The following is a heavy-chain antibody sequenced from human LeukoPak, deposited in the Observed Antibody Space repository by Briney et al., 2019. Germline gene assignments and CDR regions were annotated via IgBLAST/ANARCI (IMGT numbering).Heavy chain of an antibody. CDR1: GFTFSSYW. V-gene: IGHV3-74*01. Sequence: QPGGSLRLSCAASGFTFSSYWMHWVRQAPGKGLVWVSRIISDGSSTSYADSVKGRFTISRDNSKNTLYLQMNSLRAEDTAVYYCARGPGLQGRDGYNHYYYGLDVWGQGTKVTVSS. CDR3: ARGPGLQGRDGYNHYYYGLDV. J-gene: IGHJ6*02. D-gene: IGHD5-24*01. CDR2: IISDGSST.